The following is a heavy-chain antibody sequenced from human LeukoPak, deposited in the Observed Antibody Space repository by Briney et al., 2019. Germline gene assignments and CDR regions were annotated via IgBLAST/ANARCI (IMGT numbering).Heavy chain of an antibody. D-gene: IGHD5-12*01. J-gene: IGHJ4*02. Sequence: ASVKVSGKASGYTFAGYYMHWVRQAPGQGPEWMGWINPNSGGTNYAQKFQGWVTMTRDTSISTAYMELSRLRSDDTAVYYCARDSSSGYDLDYWGQGTLVTVSS. CDR3: ARDSSSGYDLDY. CDR1: GYTFAGYY. CDR2: INPNSGGT. V-gene: IGHV1-2*04.